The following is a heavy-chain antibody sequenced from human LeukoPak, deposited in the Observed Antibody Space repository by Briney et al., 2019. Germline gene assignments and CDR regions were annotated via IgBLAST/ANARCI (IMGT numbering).Heavy chain of an antibody. V-gene: IGHV3-23*01. CDR1: GITFSNYA. D-gene: IGHD5-18*01. CDR2: ISGSAHKI. Sequence: GGSLRLSCVASGITFSNYAVSWVRQAPEKGLDWVSVISGSAHKIRYADSVKGRFTISRDNSENIVYLQMNDLRAEDTAVYYCAGRVTGYSSGYVYWGQGTLVTVSS. CDR3: AGRVTGYSSGYVY. J-gene: IGHJ4*02.